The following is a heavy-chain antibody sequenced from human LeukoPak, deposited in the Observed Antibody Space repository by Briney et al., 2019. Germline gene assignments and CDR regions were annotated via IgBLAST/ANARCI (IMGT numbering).Heavy chain of an antibody. CDR1: GFTFDDYA. V-gene: IGHV3-9*03. CDR2: ISWNSGSI. Sequence: GGSLRLSCAASGFTFDDYAMHWVRQAPGKGLGWVSGISWNSGSIGYADSVKGRFTISRDNAKNSLYLQMNSLRAEDMALYYCAKDKRSYTSAFDIWGQGTMVTVSS. CDR3: AKDKRSYTSAFDI. D-gene: IGHD1-26*01. J-gene: IGHJ3*02.